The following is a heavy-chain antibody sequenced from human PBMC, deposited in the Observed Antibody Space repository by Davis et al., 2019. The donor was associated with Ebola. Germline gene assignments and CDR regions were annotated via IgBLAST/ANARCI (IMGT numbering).Heavy chain of an antibody. CDR1: GYTFTSYG. D-gene: IGHD2-15*01. Sequence: ASVKVSCKASGYTFTSYGISWVRQAPGQGLEWMGWISAYNGNTNYAQKLQGRVTMTTDTSTSTAYMELSSLRSEDTAVYYCARGRGHYEYSGGNYWGQGTLVIVSS. V-gene: IGHV1-18*04. J-gene: IGHJ4*02. CDR3: ARGRGHYEYSGGNY. CDR2: ISAYNGNT.